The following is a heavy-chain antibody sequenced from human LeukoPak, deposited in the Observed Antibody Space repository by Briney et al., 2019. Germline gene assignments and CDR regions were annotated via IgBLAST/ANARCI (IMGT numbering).Heavy chain of an antibody. V-gene: IGHV3-23*01. J-gene: IGHJ4*02. CDR1: GFTFSSYA. Sequence: GGSLRLPCAASGFTFSSYAMSWVRQAPGKGLEWVSAISGSGGSTYYADSVKGRFGISRDNSKNTVYLQMNSLRAEDTAVYYCARGPLYCSKIRCYGLFECWGQGTLVTVSS. CDR2: ISGSGGST. D-gene: IGHD2-2*01. CDR3: ARGPLYCSKIRCYGLFEC.